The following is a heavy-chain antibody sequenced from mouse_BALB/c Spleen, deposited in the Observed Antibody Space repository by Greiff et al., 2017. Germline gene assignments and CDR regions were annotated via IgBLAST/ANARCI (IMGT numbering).Heavy chain of an antibody. J-gene: IGHJ4*01. Sequence: VQVVESGPGLVAPSQSLSITCTVSGFSLTSYGVHWVRQPPGKGLEWLGVIWAGGSTNYNSALMSRLSISKDNSKSQVFLKMNSLQTDDTAMYYCATYYRYDEGYYAMDYWGQGTSVTVSS. CDR2: IWAGGST. CDR1: GFSLTSYG. V-gene: IGHV2-9*02. CDR3: ATYYRYDEGYYAMDY. D-gene: IGHD2-14*01.